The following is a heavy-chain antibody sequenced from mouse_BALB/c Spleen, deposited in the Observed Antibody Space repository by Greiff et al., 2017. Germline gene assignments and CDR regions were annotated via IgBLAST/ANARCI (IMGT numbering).Heavy chain of an antibody. CDR1: GFTFSDYY. CDR2: ISDGGSYT. J-gene: IGHJ3*01. V-gene: IGHV5-4*02. D-gene: IGHD2-10*02. CDR3: ARGGGLYGNSPWFAY. Sequence: DVHLVESGGGLVKPGGSLKLSCAASGFTFSDYYMYWVRQTPEKRLEWVATISDGGSYTYYPDSVKGRFTISRDNAKNNLYLQMSSLKSEDTAMYYCARGGGLYGNSPWFAYWGQGTLVTVSA.